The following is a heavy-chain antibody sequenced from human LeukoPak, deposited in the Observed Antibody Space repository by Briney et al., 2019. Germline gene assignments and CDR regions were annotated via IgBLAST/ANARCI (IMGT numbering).Heavy chain of an antibody. CDR3: ARDQEAAGSGWSLAFDY. D-gene: IGHD6-19*01. Sequence: PGGSLRLSCAASGFTFSSYAMHWVRQAPGKGLEWVAVISYDGSNKYYADSVKGRFTISRDNSKNTLYLQMNSLRAEDTAVYYCARDQEAAGSGWSLAFDYWGQGTLVTVSS. V-gene: IGHV3-30-3*01. CDR2: ISYDGSNK. J-gene: IGHJ4*02. CDR1: GFTFSSYA.